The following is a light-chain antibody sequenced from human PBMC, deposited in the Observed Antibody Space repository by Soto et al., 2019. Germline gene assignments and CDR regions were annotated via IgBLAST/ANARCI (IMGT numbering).Light chain of an antibody. CDR1: SSNIGAGYN. Sequence: QSVLTQPPSVSGAPGQRVTISCTGSSSNIGAGYNVHWYQQLPGTAPKLLVYGNNNRPSGVPDRFSGSKSGTSASLAITNLQAEDEADYYCQSYDSSLSVVFGGGTKLTVL. CDR2: GNN. V-gene: IGLV1-40*01. J-gene: IGLJ2*01. CDR3: QSYDSSLSVV.